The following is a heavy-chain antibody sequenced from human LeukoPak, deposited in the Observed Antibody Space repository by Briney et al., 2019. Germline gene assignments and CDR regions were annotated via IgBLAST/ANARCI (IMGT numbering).Heavy chain of an antibody. CDR2: ISSSGSTI. D-gene: IGHD3-10*01. V-gene: IGHV3-11*04. CDR3: VRDRGEGLIDY. CDR1: GFTFSDYY. Sequence: AGGSLRLSCAASGFTFSDYYMSWIRQAPGKGLEWVLYISSSGSTIYYADFVKGRFTISRDNAKNSLYLQMNSLRAEDTAVYYCVRDRGEGLIDYWGQGTLVTVSS. J-gene: IGHJ4*02.